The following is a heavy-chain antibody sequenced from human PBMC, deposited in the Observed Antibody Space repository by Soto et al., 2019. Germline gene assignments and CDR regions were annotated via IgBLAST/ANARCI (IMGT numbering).Heavy chain of an antibody. J-gene: IGHJ4*02. CDR1: GYTFTGYY. Sequence: ASVKVSCKASGYTFTGYYMHWVRQAPGQGLEWMGWINPNSGGTNYAQKFKGRVSMTRGTSITTAYMELSRLRSDDTAVYYCARLEKQHLAFDYWGQGTLVTVSS. V-gene: IGHV1-2*02. CDR2: INPNSGGT. CDR3: ARLEKQHLAFDY. D-gene: IGHD6-13*01.